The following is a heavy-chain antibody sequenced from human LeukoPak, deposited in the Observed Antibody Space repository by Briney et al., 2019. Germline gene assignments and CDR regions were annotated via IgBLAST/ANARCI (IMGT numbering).Heavy chain of an antibody. Sequence: GGSLRLSCAASGFTFSDHYMDWVRQAPGKGLEWVAFIRYDGSNKYYADSVKGRFTISRDNSKNTLYLQMNSLRAEDTAVYYCAKGGSWVVTAIFLFDYWGQGTLVTVSS. J-gene: IGHJ4*02. CDR3: AKGGSWVVTAIFLFDY. CDR2: IRYDGSNK. CDR1: GFTFSDHY. V-gene: IGHV3-30*02. D-gene: IGHD2-21*02.